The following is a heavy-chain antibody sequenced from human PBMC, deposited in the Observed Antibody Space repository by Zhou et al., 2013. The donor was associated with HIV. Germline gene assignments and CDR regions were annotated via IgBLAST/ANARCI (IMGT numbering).Heavy chain of an antibody. Sequence: QVQLVQSGAEVKKPGSSVKVSCKASGGTFSSYAISWVRQAPGQGLEWMGGIIPIFGTANYAQKFQGRVTITTDESTSTAYMELSSLRSEDTAVYYCASVKVGATRGRDAFDIWGQGTMVTVSS. CDR1: GGTFSSYA. J-gene: IGHJ3*02. V-gene: IGHV1-69*05. CDR3: ASVKVGATRGRDAFDI. D-gene: IGHD1-26*01. CDR2: IIPIFGTA.